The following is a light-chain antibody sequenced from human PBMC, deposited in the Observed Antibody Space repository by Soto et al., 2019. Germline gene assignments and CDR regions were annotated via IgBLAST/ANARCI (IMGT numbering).Light chain of an antibody. J-gene: IGKJ1*01. CDR1: QSVSSN. Sequence: EMGRTKSPATLSVSQGEKATLSCRASQSVSSNLAWYQQKPGQAPRLLIYGASTRATGIPARFSGSGSGTEFTLTISSLQSEDFAVYYCQQYNNGPPWTFGQGTKVDIK. CDR3: QQYNNGPPWT. CDR2: GAS. V-gene: IGKV3-15*01.